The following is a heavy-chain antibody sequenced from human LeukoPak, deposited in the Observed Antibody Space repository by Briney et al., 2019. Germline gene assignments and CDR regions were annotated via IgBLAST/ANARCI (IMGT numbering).Heavy chain of an antibody. D-gene: IGHD1-26*01. CDR2: INPNSGGT. V-gene: IGHV1-2*06. CDR3: ARSTVVGATIGDH. J-gene: IGHJ4*02. Sequence: ASVKVSCTASGYTFTGYYMHWVRQAPGQGLEWLGRINPNSGGTSYAQKFLGRVTMTRDTSIRTAYMELTRLTSDDTAMYYCARSTVVGATIGDHWGQGTLVTVSS. CDR1: GYTFTGYY.